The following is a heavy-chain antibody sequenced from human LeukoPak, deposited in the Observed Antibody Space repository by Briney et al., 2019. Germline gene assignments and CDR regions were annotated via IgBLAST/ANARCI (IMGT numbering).Heavy chain of an antibody. CDR2: ISYDGSNK. V-gene: IGHV3-30-3*01. CDR1: GFTLSNYA. Sequence: GRSLRLSCAASGFTLSNYAIHWVRQAPGKGLEWVAVISYDGSNKYYADSVKGRFTISRDNSKNTLYLQINSLRAEDTAVYYCARDTEQWLIHEAFDIWGQGTLVTVSS. D-gene: IGHD6-19*01. J-gene: IGHJ3*02. CDR3: ARDTEQWLIHEAFDI.